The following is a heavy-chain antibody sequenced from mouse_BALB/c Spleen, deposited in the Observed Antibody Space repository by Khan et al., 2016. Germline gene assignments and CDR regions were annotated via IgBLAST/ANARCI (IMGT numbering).Heavy chain of an antibody. CDR2: IDPANGNT. V-gene: IGHV14-3*02. CDR1: GFNIKDTY. D-gene: IGHD2-4*01. Sequence: VRLQQSGAELVKPGASVKLSCTASGFNIKDTYMPWVKQRPEQGLEWIGRIDPANGNTKYDPKFQGKATITADTSSNTAYLQLSSLTSEDTAVYYCARSPYDYDGGFAYWGQGTLVTVSA. CDR3: ARSPYDYDGGFAY. J-gene: IGHJ3*01.